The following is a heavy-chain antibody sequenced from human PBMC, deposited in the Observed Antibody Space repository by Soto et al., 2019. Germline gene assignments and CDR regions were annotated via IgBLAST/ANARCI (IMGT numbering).Heavy chain of an antibody. J-gene: IGHJ5*02. V-gene: IGHV4-31*03. CDR1: GGSISSGGYY. CDR2: IYYSGRT. Sequence: SETLSLTCTVSGGSISSGGYYWSWIRQHPGKGLEWIGYIYYSGRTYYNPSLHSRVSIAVDTTENQFSLKLTSVTAADTSVYYCARGAFSSSSSWFDPWGRGTLVTVPQ. D-gene: IGHD6-6*01. CDR3: ARGAFSSSSSWFDP.